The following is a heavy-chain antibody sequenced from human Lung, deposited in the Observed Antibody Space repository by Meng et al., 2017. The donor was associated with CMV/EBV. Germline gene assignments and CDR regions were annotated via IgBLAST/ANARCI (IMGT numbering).Heavy chain of an antibody. D-gene: IGHD2-21*01. Sequence: SXAAAGFTFSSYWMSWVRQAPGKGLEWVAYIKQDGSQTSYVDSVQGRFTISRDNAKNSLYLQMDSLRAEDTAVYYCASLYCGADCYLDNWGQGTLVTVSS. CDR2: IKQDGSQT. J-gene: IGHJ4*02. V-gene: IGHV3-7*01. CDR1: GFTFSSYW. CDR3: ASLYCGADCYLDN.